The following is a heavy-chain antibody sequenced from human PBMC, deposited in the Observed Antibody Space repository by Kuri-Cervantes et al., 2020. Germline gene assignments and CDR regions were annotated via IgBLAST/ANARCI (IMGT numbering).Heavy chain of an antibody. CDR2: LSYDGSNK. Sequence: GGSLRLSCAASGFNLRSYAMHWVRRAPGKGLEWVAALSYDGSNKYYADSVKGRFTISRDNSKNTLYLQMNSLRAEDTAVYYCAKERYYYDSSGYPNINYYYGMDVWGQGTTVTVSS. J-gene: IGHJ6*02. V-gene: IGHV3-30-3*01. CDR3: AKERYYYDSSGYPNINYYYGMDV. D-gene: IGHD3-22*01. CDR1: GFNLRSYA.